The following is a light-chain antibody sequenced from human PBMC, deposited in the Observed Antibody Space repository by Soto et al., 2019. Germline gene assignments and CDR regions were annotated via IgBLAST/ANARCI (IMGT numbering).Light chain of an antibody. CDR2: GAS. V-gene: IGKV3-20*01. J-gene: IGKJ2*01. CDR1: QSVSSTY. Sequence: EIVLTQSPGTLSLSPGERATLSCRASQSVSSTYIAWYQQNPGRAPRLLIYGASSRATGIPDRFIGSGSGTDFTLTISRLEPEDFAVYFCQQYGRSPPFTFGQGTKVEIK. CDR3: QQYGRSPPFT.